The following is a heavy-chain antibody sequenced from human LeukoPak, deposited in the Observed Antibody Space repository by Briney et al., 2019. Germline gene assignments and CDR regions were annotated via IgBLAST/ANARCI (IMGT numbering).Heavy chain of an antibody. J-gene: IGHJ4*02. Sequence: GRSPRLSCAASGVTFTNYGMRWVRQAPGKGLEWVAFIRYDGSNKYYADSVKGRFTISRDNSKNTLYLQMNSLRAEDTAVYYCAKHYDSSGYYSDYWGQGALVTVSS. CDR3: AKHYDSSGYYSDY. CDR1: GVTFTNYG. CDR2: IRYDGSNK. D-gene: IGHD3-22*01. V-gene: IGHV3-30*02.